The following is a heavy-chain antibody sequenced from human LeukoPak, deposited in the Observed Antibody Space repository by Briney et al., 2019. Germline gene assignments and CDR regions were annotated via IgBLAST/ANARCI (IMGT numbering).Heavy chain of an antibody. CDR1: GFTFETYE. J-gene: IGHJ4*02. D-gene: IGHD3-22*01. CDR2: IAGGGDTI. CDR3: ARQEARNYYYEGLDY. V-gene: IGHV3-48*03. Sequence: GGSLRLSCAASGFTFETYEMNWVRQAPGKGLEWISYIAGGGDTIYYADSVKGRFTISRDNAKNSLYLQMNSLRPDDTAIYFCARQEARNYYYEGLDYWGQGNLVTVSS.